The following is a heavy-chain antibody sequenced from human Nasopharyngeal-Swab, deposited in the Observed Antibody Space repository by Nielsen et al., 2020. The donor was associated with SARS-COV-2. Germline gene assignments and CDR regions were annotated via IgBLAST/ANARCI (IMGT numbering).Heavy chain of an antibody. CDR2: ISSGGSAT. Sequence: GESLKISCAASEFTFSTYSMHWVRQAPGKGLEWISYISSGGSATYYADSVKGRFTISRDNAKNSLYLQMNSLRAEDTAVYYCASLFGVVIIPNYYYGMDVWGQGTTVTVSS. CDR3: ASLFGVVIIPNYYYGMDV. D-gene: IGHD3-3*01. V-gene: IGHV3-48*04. CDR1: EFTFSTYS. J-gene: IGHJ6*02.